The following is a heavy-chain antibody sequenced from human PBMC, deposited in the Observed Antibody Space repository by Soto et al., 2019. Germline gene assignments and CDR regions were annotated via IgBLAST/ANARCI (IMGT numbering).Heavy chain of an antibody. CDR2: IYSGGST. Sequence: GGSLRLSCAASGFTVSSNYMSWVRQAPGKGLEWVSVIYSGGSTYYADSVKGRFTISRDNSKNTLYLQMNSLRAEDTAVYYCASEASGRHQFDYWGQGTLVTVSS. J-gene: IGHJ4*02. D-gene: IGHD6-25*01. V-gene: IGHV3-53*01. CDR3: ASEASGRHQFDY. CDR1: GFTVSSNY.